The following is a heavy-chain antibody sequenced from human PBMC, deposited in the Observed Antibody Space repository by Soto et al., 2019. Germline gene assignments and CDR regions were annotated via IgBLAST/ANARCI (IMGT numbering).Heavy chain of an antibody. D-gene: IGHD6-13*01. Sequence: GESLKISCVASGFTSSNYAMSWVRQGPGRGLDWVSGISGVGYSTYYADSVKGRFTISRDNSKNTVYLQMNSLRAEDTAVYYCTKALYPGIAASAPGADYMDVWGQGTTVNVSS. CDR2: ISGVGYST. J-gene: IGHJ6*02. V-gene: IGHV3-23*01. CDR1: GFTSSNYA. CDR3: TKALYPGIAASAPGADYMDV.